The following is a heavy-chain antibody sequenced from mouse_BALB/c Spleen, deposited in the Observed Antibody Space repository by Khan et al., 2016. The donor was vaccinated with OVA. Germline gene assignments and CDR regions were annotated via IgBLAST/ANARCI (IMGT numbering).Heavy chain of an antibody. CDR3: ARGDVYYVYFDY. V-gene: IGHV1-81*01. D-gene: IGHD2-3*01. Sequence: QVQLQQSGPELVKPGASVKMSCKASGYTFTYYVITWVKQRTGQGLEWIGEIYPGSDNAYYNERFKGKATLTADKSSNTTNMQLSSLTSEDSAVYFCARGDVYYVYFDYWGQGTTLTVSS. CDR2: IYPGSDNA. CDR1: GYTFTYYV. J-gene: IGHJ2*01.